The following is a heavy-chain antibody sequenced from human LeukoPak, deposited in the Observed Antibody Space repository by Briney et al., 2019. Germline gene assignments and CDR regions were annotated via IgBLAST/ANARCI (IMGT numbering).Heavy chain of an antibody. CDR1: GGSFSGYY. Sequence: PSETLSLTCAVYGGSFSGYYWSWIRQPPGKGLEWIGEINHSGSTNYNPSLKSRVTISVDTSKNQFSLKLSSVTAADTAVYYCARVGDYYDSSLDYWGQGTLVTVSS. CDR3: ARVGDYYDSSLDY. CDR2: INHSGST. J-gene: IGHJ4*02. D-gene: IGHD3-22*01. V-gene: IGHV4-34*01.